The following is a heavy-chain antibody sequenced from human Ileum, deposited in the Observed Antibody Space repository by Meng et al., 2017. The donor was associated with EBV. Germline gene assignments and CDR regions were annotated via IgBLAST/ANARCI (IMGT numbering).Heavy chain of an antibody. V-gene: IGHV4-39*07. J-gene: IGHJ4*02. D-gene: IGHD3-10*01. Sequence: QLQPQESGPGLVKPSDTLPLTCTCPGDSISNSDYYWDWIRQSPGKGLEWIASIYRSGSTYYDPSLKSRVTISLDTSKNQFSLKLSSVTAADTAVYYCARDPAYPRGLFDSWGQGTLVTVSS. CDR1: GDSISNSDYY. CDR2: IYRSGST. CDR3: ARDPAYPRGLFDS.